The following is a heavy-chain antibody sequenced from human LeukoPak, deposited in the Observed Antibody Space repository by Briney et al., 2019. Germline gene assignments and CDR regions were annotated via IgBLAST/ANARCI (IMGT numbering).Heavy chain of an antibody. CDR2: IYHGGST. D-gene: IGHD5-12*01. J-gene: IGHJ5*02. CDR1: GYSISSGYY. Sequence: SETLSLTCAVSGYSISSGYYWGWSRPPPGKGLDCVGSIYHGGSTYYKPSLKGRVTISVDTSKNQFSLKLSSMTAADTAVYYCARDPRLNWFDPWRQGTLVTDCS. V-gene: IGHV4-38-2*02. CDR3: ARDPRLNWFDP.